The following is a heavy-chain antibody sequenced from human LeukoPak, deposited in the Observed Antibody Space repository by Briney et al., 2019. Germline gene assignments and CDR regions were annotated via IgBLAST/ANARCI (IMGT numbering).Heavy chain of an antibody. V-gene: IGHV1-18*01. CDR2: ISAYNGHT. CDR3: ARDWENCSGGSCYAAYNWFDP. Sequence: GASVKVSCKASGYTFSSYGISWVRQAPGQGLEWMGWISAYNGHTNYAQKLQGRVTMTTDTSTSTAYMELRSLRSDDTAVYYCARDWENCSGGSCYAAYNWFDPWGRGTLVTVSS. J-gene: IGHJ5*02. D-gene: IGHD2-15*01. CDR1: GYTFSSYG.